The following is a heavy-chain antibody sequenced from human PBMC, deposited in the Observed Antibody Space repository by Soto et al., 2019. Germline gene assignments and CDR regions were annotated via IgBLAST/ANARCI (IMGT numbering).Heavy chain of an antibody. CDR2: IYYSGST. D-gene: IGHD2-15*01. V-gene: IGHV4-59*01. Sequence: QVQLQESGPGLVKPSETLSLTCTVSGGSISSYYWSWIRQPPGKGLEWIGYIYYSGSTNYNPSLKSRVTTSVDTSKNQFSLKLSSVTAADTAVYYCARENSGYCSGGSCPRAYYYYYMDVWGKGTTVTVSS. CDR3: ARENSGYCSGGSCPRAYYYYYMDV. CDR1: GGSISSYY. J-gene: IGHJ6*03.